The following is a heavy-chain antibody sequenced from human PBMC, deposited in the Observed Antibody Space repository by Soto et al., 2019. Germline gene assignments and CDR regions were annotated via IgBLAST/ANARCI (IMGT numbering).Heavy chain of an antibody. J-gene: IGHJ5*01. Sequence: QVQLQESGPGLVKPSETLSLTCTVSSGSISTYYWSWIRQPPGKGLEWIGYIYYTGSTNSNPSLKSRVTISVDTSQNQLSLRLSSVTAADTAVYYCARGLASYYDSSDYPNWFDSWGQGTLVTVSS. D-gene: IGHD3-22*01. CDR3: ARGLASYYDSSDYPNWFDS. CDR2: IYYTGST. CDR1: SGSISTYY. V-gene: IGHV4-59*01.